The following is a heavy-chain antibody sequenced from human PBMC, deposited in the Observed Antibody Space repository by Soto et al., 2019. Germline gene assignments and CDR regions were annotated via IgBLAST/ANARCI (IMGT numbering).Heavy chain of an antibody. V-gene: IGHV1-69*01. CDR2: GSA. D-gene: IGHD2-15*01. J-gene: IGHJ5*02. CDR3: AREGPPDIAWFDP. Sequence: QVQLVQSGAEVKKPGSSVKVSCKASGGTFSIYTISWVRQAPGQGLEWMGGSANSAQKFQGRLTVTADESTITVYLELSSLTSEDTAVYYCAREGPPDIAWFDPWGQGTLVSVS. CDR1: GGTFSIYT.